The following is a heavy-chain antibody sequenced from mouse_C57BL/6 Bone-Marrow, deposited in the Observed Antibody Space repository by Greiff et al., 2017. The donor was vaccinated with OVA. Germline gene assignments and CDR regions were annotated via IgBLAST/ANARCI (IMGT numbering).Heavy chain of an antibody. J-gene: IGHJ2*01. CDR3: TRDTGDYEYYFDY. CDR2: IYPGSGTA. V-gene: IGHV1-55*01. Sequence: VQLQQPGAELVKPGASVKMSCKASGYTFTSYWITWVKQRPGQGLEWIGDIYPGSGTANYNEKFKSKATLTVDKSSSTAYMQLSSLTSEDFAVYYCTRDTGDYEYYFDYWGQGTTLTVAS. CDR1: GYTFTSYW. D-gene: IGHD2-4*01.